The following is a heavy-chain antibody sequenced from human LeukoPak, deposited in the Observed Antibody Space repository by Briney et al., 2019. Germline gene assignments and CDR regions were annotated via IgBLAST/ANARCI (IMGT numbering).Heavy chain of an antibody. CDR3: ARDQNYYDSSGWAVDAFDI. D-gene: IGHD3-22*01. V-gene: IGHV3-30*19. Sequence: GRSLRLSCAASGFTFSSYGMHWVRQAPGKGLEWVAVISYDGSNKYYADSVKGRFTISRDNSKNTLYLQMNSLRAEDTAVYYCARDQNYYDSSGWAVDAFDIWGQGTLVTVSS. J-gene: IGHJ3*02. CDR2: ISYDGSNK. CDR1: GFTFSSYG.